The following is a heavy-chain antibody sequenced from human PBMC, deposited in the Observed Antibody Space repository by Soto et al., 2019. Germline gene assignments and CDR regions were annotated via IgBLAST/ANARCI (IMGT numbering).Heavy chain of an antibody. Sequence: GGSLRLSCAASGFTFSSYSMNWVRQAPGKGLEWVSSISSSSSYIYYADSVKGRFTISRDNAKNSLYLQMNSLRAEDTAVYYCGTPGSGRDAFDIWGQGTMVTVSS. D-gene: IGHD2-2*01. CDR1: GFTFSSYS. V-gene: IGHV3-21*01. CDR2: ISSSSSYI. CDR3: GTPGSGRDAFDI. J-gene: IGHJ3*02.